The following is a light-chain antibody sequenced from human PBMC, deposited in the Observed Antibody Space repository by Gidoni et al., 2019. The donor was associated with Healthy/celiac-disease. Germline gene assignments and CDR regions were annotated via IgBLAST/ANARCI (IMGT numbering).Light chain of an antibody. CDR2: GAS. V-gene: IGKV3-20*01. J-gene: IGKJ1*01. CDR3: QQYGSSPPT. CDR1: QSVSSSY. Sequence: ESGLTQSPGTLSLSPGERATLSCRDSQSVSSSYLAWYQQKPGQAPRLLIYGASSRATGIPDRFSGSGSGTDFTLNISRLEPEDFAVYYCQQYGSSPPTFGQGTKVEIK.